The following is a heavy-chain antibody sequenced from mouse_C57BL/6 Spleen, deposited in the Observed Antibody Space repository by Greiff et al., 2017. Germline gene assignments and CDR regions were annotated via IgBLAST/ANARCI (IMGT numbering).Heavy chain of an antibody. V-gene: IGHV1-42*01. CDR3: ARDYYGSSYPFAY. CDR2: INPSTGGT. CDR1: GYSFTGYY. J-gene: IGHJ3*01. D-gene: IGHD1-1*01. Sequence: VHVKQSGPELVKPGASVKISCKASGYSFTGYYMNWVKQSPEKSLEWIGEINPSTGGTTYNQKFKAKATLTVDKSSSTAYMQLKSLTSEDSAVYYCARDYYGSSYPFAYWGQGTLVTVSA.